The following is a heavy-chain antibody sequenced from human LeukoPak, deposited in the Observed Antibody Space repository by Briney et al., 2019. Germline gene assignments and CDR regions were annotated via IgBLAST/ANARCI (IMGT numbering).Heavy chain of an antibody. J-gene: IGHJ4*02. CDR2: IKSKTDGGTT. CDR1: GFTFDDYG. V-gene: IGHV3-15*01. Sequence: GGSLRLSCAASGFTFDDYGMSWVRQAPGKGLEWVGRIKSKTDGGTTDYAAPVKGRFTISRDDSKNTLYLQMNSLKTEDTAVYYCTTFPMIEDYWGQGTLVTVSS. CDR3: TTFPMIEDY. D-gene: IGHD3-22*01.